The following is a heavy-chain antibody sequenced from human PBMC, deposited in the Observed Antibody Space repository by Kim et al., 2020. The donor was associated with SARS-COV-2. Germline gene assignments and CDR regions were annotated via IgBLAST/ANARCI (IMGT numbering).Heavy chain of an antibody. CDR2: INARRTT. CDR3: AKTIVEARFFDY. Sequence: GGSLRLSCAASGFSFVDYAMGWVRQAPGKGLEWVSTINARRTTYYSDSVTGRFTISRDSSKNVVDLQMNSLRADATAVYYCAKTIVEARFFDYWGQGTLV. V-gene: IGHV3-23*01. D-gene: IGHD6-6*01. CDR1: GFSFVDYA. J-gene: IGHJ4*02.